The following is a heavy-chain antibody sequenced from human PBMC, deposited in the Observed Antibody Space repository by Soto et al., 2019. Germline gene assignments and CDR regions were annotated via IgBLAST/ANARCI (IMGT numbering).Heavy chain of an antibody. J-gene: IGHJ3*02. V-gene: IGHV1-69*13. CDR2: IIPIFGTA. D-gene: IGHD3-9*01. CDR1: GGTFSSYA. CDR3: ARDSGATKDILTSYPQDDAFDI. Sequence: VKVSCKASGGTFSSYAISWVRQAPGQGLEWMGGIIPIFGTANYAQKFQGRVTITADESTSTAYMELSSLRSEDTAVYYCARDSGATKDILTSYPQDDAFDIWGQGTMVTVSS.